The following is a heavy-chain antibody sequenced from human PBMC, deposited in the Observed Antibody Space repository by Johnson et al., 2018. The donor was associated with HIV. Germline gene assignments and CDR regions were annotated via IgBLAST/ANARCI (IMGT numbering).Heavy chain of an antibody. CDR1: GFTVSSNY. V-gene: IGHV3-66*01. Sequence: MLLVESGGGLVQPGGSLRLSCAASGFTVSSNYMSWVRQAPGKGLEWVSVIYSGGSTYHADSVKGRFTISRDNSKNTLDLQMNSLRAEDTAVYYCVSSAQWSGWPPGAFDIWGQGTMVTVSS. D-gene: IGHD6-19*01. CDR3: VSSAQWSGWPPGAFDI. CDR2: IYSGGST. J-gene: IGHJ3*02.